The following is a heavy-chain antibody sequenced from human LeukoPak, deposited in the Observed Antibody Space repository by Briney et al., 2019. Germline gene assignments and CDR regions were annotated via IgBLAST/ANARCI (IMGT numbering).Heavy chain of an antibody. CDR3: ARRCSSWLSYNWFDP. V-gene: IGHV4-59*08. Sequence: MTSETLSLTCTVSGGSISSYYWSWIRQPPGKGLEWIGYIYYSGSTNYNPSLKSRVTISVDTSKNQFSLKLSSVTAADTAVYYCARRCSSWLSYNWFDPWGQGTLVTVSS. CDR1: GGSISSYY. D-gene: IGHD6-13*01. J-gene: IGHJ5*02. CDR2: IYYSGST.